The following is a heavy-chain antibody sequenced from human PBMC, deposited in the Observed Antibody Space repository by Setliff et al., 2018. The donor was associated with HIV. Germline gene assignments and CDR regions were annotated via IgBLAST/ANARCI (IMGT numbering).Heavy chain of an antibody. Sequence: PSETLSLTCSVSGGAISSSSHYWGWIRQPPGKGLEWIGSNYESGITYYNPYLKSQVTIIVDTSKNQFFLKTSFVTAADTAGYYCARRGGPGLQLVPFDYWGQGTLVTVSS. D-gene: IGHD6-13*01. V-gene: IGHV4-39*01. CDR3: ARRGGPGLQLVPFDY. CDR2: NYESGIT. J-gene: IGHJ4*02. CDR1: GGAISSSSHY.